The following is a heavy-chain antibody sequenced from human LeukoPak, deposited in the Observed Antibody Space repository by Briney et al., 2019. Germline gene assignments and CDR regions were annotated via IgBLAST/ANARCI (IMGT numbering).Heavy chain of an antibody. CDR1: GFTFNSYW. D-gene: IGHD6-13*01. CDR3: AARQYLKYSGTWYLAY. CDR2: IIQDGREK. J-gene: IGHJ4*02. V-gene: IGHV3-7*01. Sequence: GGSLRLSCAASGFTFNSYWMTWVRQAPGKGLEWVANIIQDGREKNYVDSVRGRFTLSRDNSGKSLYLQMTSLRAEDTAVYYCAARQYLKYSGTWYLAYWGQGTLVTVSS.